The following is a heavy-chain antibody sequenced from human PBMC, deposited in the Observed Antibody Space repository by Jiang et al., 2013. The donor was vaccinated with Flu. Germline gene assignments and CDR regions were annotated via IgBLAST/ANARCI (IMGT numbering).Heavy chain of an antibody. CDR1: GDSVSSNSGA. V-gene: IGHV6-1*01. CDR2: TYYRSKWYN. CDR3: ASQDIHY. J-gene: IGHJ4*02. Sequence: CAISGDSVSSNSGAWSWIRQSPSRGPEWLGRTYYRSKWYNGYAVSVKSRITIKPDTSKNQFSLQLNSVTPEDTAVYYCASQDIHYWGQGTLVTVSS.